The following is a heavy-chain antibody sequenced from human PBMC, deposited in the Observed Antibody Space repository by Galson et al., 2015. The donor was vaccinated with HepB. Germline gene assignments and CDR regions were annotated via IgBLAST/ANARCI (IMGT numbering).Heavy chain of an antibody. CDR3: ARAVTMVRGLDY. Sequence: SLRLSCAASGFTFTSYTMHWIRQAPGKGLEWVAVISYDGSNKYYADSVKGRFTISRDNSKNTLYLQMNSLRPEDTAVYYCARAVTMVRGLDYWGQGTLVTVSS. V-gene: IGHV3-30*04. CDR1: GFTFTSYT. D-gene: IGHD3-10*01. J-gene: IGHJ4*02. CDR2: ISYDGSNK.